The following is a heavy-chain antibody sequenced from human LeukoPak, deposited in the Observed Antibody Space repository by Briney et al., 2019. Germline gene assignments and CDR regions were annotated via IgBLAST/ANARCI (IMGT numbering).Heavy chain of an antibody. CDR3: ARDPETVG. CDR1: GFTFSSYA. V-gene: IGHV3-64*01. D-gene: IGHD1-14*01. Sequence: GGSLRPSCAASGFTFSSYAMHWVRQAPGKGLEYVSAISSNGGSTYYANSVKGRFTISRDNSKNTLYLQMGSLRAEDMAVYYCARDPETVGWGQGTLVTVSS. CDR2: ISSNGGST. J-gene: IGHJ4*02.